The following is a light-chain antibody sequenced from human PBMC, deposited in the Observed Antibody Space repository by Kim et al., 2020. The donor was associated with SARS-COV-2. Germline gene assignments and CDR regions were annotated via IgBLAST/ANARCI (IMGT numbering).Light chain of an antibody. V-gene: IGLV1-44*01. CDR2: DNK. J-gene: IGLJ3*02. Sequence: QSVLSQPPSASGAPGQGVTISWSGSKTNIGSHAVNWYQKFPGTAPKLLIFDNKERPSGVSARFSGSRSGTSASLAISGLQSEDEAEYYCAAWDYDLGVVWVSGGGTQLTVL. CDR3: AAWDYDLGVVWV. CDR1: KTNIGSHA.